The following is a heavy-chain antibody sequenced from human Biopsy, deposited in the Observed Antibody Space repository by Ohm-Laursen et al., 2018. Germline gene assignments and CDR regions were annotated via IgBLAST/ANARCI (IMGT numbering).Heavy chain of an antibody. V-gene: IGHV3-23*01. CDR2: IDSSAAST. D-gene: IGHD3-3*01. CDR3: ARDLYDFCGGCPFDP. Sequence: LSLTCAASGFTFTNYAMNWVRQAPGKGLDWASSIDSSAASTYYADPVKGRFTISRDNSKNTLYLQMNSLRAEDTAMYYCARDLYDFCGGCPFDPWGQGTLVTVS. J-gene: IGHJ5*02. CDR1: GFTFTNYA.